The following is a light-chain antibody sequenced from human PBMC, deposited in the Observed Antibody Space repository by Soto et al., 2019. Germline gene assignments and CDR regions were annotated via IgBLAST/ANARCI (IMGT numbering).Light chain of an antibody. V-gene: IGLV2-14*01. CDR2: EVT. Sequence: QSALTRPASVSGSRGQSITISCVGRNTDVGQDKSVSWYQQGPGKAPKLLIFEVTNRPSGVSSRFSGSRSGNTASLTISGLQPDDEGDYFCVSYTDTDTLVFGTGTKVTVL. CDR3: VSYTDTDTLV. J-gene: IGLJ1*01. CDR1: NTDVGQDKS.